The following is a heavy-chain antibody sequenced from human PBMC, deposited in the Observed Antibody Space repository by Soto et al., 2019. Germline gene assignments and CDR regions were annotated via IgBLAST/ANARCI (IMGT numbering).Heavy chain of an antibody. J-gene: IGHJ4*02. Sequence: EVQLLESGGDLVQPGGSLRLSCAASGFTFTSYAMSWVRQAPGKGLEWISTISGGGGSTNYADSVKGRFTISRDNSKSTLYLQMNSLRAGDTAIYYCAKGLGDWLARGSLFDSWGQGTLVTVSS. CDR2: ISGGGGST. D-gene: IGHD3-16*01. V-gene: IGHV3-23*01. CDR1: GFTFTSYA. CDR3: AKGLGDWLARGSLFDS.